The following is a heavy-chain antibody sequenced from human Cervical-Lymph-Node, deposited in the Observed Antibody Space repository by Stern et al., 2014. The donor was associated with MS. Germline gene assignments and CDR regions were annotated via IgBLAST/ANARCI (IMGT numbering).Heavy chain of an antibody. V-gene: IGHV3-30-3*01. CDR1: GFLFSNYA. D-gene: IGHD2-15*01. Sequence: VQLLESGGGVVQPGRSLRLSCAASGFLFSNYAMPWVRQAPGKGLDWVAFVSNEGSKQFYADSVKGRFTISRDNANNTLYLQMNSLRPEDTAVYYCGRDTCRGGGCYFRYWGQGILITVSS. J-gene: IGHJ4*02. CDR2: VSNEGSKQ. CDR3: GRDTCRGGGCYFRY.